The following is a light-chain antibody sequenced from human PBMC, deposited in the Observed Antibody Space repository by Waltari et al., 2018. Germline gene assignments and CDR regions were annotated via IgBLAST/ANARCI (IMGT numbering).Light chain of an antibody. V-gene: IGKV1-5*03. CDR3: QQYNSYSLLT. CDR1: QSISNL. J-gene: IGKJ4*01. Sequence: CRASQSISNLLAWYQQKPGKAPKLLIYKASTLESGVPSRFSGSGSGTEFTLTISSLQPDDFATYYCQQYNSYSLLTFGGGTKVEIK. CDR2: KAS.